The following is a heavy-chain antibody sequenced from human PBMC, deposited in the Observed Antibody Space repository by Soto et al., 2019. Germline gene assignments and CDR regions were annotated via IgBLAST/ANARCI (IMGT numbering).Heavy chain of an antibody. CDR1: GFNLSHPW. CDR2: IKSKTDGGTA. CDR3: TTGIYYDILTGYHNVAY. J-gene: IGHJ4*02. V-gene: IGHV3-15*01. Sequence: GGSLRLSCVASGFNLSHPWMTWVRQAAGKGLEWVGRIKSKTDGGTADYAAPVKGRATISRDDSKNTVYLQMDSLKTEDTAVYYCTTGIYYDILTGYHNVAYWGQGALVTVSS. D-gene: IGHD3-9*01.